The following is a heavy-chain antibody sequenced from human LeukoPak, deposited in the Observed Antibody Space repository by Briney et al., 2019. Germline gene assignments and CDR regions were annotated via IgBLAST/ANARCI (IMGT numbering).Heavy chain of an antibody. V-gene: IGHV3-30*02. J-gene: IGHJ3*02. CDR1: GFTYSSYA. D-gene: IGHD4-17*01. Sequence: PGRSLRLSCAASGFTYSSYAMHWVRQAPGKGLEWVAFIRYDGSNKYYADSVKGRFTISRDNSKNTLYLQMNSLRAEDTAVYYCAKGLTTVTTPRTFDIWGQGTMVTVSS. CDR2: IRYDGSNK. CDR3: AKGLTTVTTPRTFDI.